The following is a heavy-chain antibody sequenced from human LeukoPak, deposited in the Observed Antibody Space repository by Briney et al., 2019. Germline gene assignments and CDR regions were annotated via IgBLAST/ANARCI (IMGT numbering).Heavy chain of an antibody. V-gene: IGHV1-18*01. J-gene: IGHJ5*02. CDR3: VSAYDQ. Sequence: GASVKVSCKASGYTFTSYGISWVRQAPGQGFEWMGWINPSTGDTKYAKMFQGRVTLTTGASINTAYMELSGLRPADTAVYFCVSAYDQWGQGTLVTVSS. CDR2: INPSTGDT. CDR1: GYTFTSYG.